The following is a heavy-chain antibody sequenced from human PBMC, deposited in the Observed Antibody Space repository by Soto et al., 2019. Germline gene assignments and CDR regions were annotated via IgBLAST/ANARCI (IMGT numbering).Heavy chain of an antibody. CDR1: GYTFTGYY. J-gene: IGHJ3*02. Sequence: ASVKVSCKASGYTFTGYYMHWVRQAPGQGLEWMGWINPNSGGTNYAQKFQGWVTMTRDTSISTAYMELSRLRSDDPAVYYCARGGHSSSSDAFDIWGQGTMVTVSS. CDR3: ARGGHSSSSDAFDI. CDR2: INPNSGGT. D-gene: IGHD6-6*01. V-gene: IGHV1-2*04.